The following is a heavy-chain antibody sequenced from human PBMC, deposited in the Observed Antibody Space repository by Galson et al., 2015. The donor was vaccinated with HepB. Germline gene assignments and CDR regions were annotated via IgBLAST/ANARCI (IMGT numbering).Heavy chain of an antibody. J-gene: IGHJ4*02. CDR3: ARAVVPAAIFDY. CDR1: GGSFSGYY. Sequence: ETLSLTCAVYGGSFSGYYWSWIRQPPGKGLEWIGEINHSGSTNYNPSLKSRVTISVDTSKNQFSLKLSSVTAADTAVYYCARAVVPAAIFDYWGQGTLVTVSS. CDR2: INHSGST. V-gene: IGHV4-34*01. D-gene: IGHD2-2*01.